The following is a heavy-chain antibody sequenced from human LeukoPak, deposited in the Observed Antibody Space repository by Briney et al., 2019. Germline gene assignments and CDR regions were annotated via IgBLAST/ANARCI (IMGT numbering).Heavy chain of an antibody. CDR3: SRGIRKLDY. CDR1: GFTFSSYW. CDR2: IRQDGSGK. D-gene: IGHD3-9*01. V-gene: IGHV3-7*01. J-gene: IGHJ4*02. Sequence: GGSLRLSCAASGFTFSSYWMSWVRQAPGKGLEWVANIRQDGSGKYYVDSVKGRFTISRDNAKNSLYLQMNSLRAEDTAVYYCSRGIRKLDYWGQGTLVTVSS.